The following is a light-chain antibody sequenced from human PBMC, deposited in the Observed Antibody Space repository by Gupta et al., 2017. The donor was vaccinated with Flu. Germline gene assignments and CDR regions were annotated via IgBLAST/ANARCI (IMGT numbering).Light chain of an antibody. CDR2: YAS. Sequence: EIVLTQSPAFQSVTPKEKVTITCRASQNIGTSLNWYQQKPHQSPRLLIKYASQSFSGVPSRFSGSGSGTEFTLTINNVETEDAATYYCHQSSNLPWTFGQGTKVDIK. V-gene: IGKV6-21*01. CDR3: HQSSNLPWT. J-gene: IGKJ1*01. CDR1: QNIGTS.